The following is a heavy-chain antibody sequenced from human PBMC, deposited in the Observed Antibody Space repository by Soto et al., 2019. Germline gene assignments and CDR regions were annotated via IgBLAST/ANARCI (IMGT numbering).Heavy chain of an antibody. CDR2: LGWNSGDV. V-gene: IGHV3-9*01. J-gene: IGHJ4*02. Sequence: EVQLVESGGGLVQPGRSLRVSCVASGFRFDGHAMHWVRQTPGKGLEWVSGLGWNSGDVDYADFVKGRFTISRDNAKNSLYLQMNSMRAEDTDMYYCVRLRYSEGSGNFDYWGKGTLVTVSS. D-gene: IGHD1-26*01. CDR1: GFRFDGHA. CDR3: VRLRYSEGSGNFDY.